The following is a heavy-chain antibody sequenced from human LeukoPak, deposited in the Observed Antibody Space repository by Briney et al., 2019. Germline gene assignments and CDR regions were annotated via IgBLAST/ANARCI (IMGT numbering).Heavy chain of an antibody. Sequence: PGGSLRLSCVASRFSVSDNYMSWVRQAPGKGLEWVAIIYTGGFTYYGDSVKGRFTISRDTSKNTLYLHMNNLRAEDTAVYFCAKDTDLDCWGQGTEVTVSS. CDR1: RFSVSDNY. V-gene: IGHV3-53*01. J-gene: IGHJ4*02. CDR3: AKDTDLDC. D-gene: IGHD4-11*01. CDR2: IYTGGFT.